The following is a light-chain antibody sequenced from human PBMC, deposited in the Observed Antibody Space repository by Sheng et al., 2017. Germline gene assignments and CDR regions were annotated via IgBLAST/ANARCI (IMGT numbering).Light chain of an antibody. CDR1: KLGNTY. J-gene: IGLJ3*02. V-gene: IGLV3-1*01. Sequence: SYDLTQAPTVSVSPGQTASITCSGDKLGNTYASWYQQKANQPPVLVIFHDNQRPSGIPERFSGSRLGITATLTISGTQPMDEADYYCQAWDRNAVFGGGTKLTVL. CDR2: HDN. CDR3: QAWDRNAV.